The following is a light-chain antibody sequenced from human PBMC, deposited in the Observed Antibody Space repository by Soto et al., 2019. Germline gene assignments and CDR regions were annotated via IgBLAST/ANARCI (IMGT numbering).Light chain of an antibody. CDR1: TSNIGAGYD. V-gene: IGLV1-40*01. J-gene: IGLJ3*02. Sequence: QSVLTQPPSVSGAPGQRVTISCTGTTSNIGAGYDVHWYHQPPGAAPKLLISGNNNRPSGVPDRFSGSRSGTSASLAITGVQAEDEADYYCQSFDTSLRGSVFGGGTKVTVL. CDR2: GNN. CDR3: QSFDTSLRGSV.